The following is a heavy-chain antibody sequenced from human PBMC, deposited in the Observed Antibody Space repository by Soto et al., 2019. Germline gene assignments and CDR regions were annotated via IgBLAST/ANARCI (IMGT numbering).Heavy chain of an antibody. CDR3: ARDYITIFGVVTPYYYYGMDV. D-gene: IGHD3-3*01. CDR1: GGSISSSSYY. Sequence: PSETLSLTCTVSGGSISSSSYYWGWIRQPPGKGLEWIGSIYYSGSTYYNPSLKSRVTISVDTSKNQFSLKLSSVTAADAAVYYCARDYITIFGVVTPYYYYGMDVWGQGTTVTVSS. CDR2: IYYSGST. J-gene: IGHJ6*02. V-gene: IGHV4-39*02.